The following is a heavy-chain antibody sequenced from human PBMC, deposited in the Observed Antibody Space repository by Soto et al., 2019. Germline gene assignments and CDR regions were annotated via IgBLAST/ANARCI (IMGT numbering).Heavy chain of an antibody. V-gene: IGHV4-59*01. J-gene: IGHJ5*02. CDR2: MYYTGDT. D-gene: IGHD1-1*01. Sequence: PSETLSLTCTVSCGSIHGYHWTWSRQAPGRELEWIGYMYYTGDTNYNPSLKSRVSISIDKSKNLFSLNLTSVTAADTAIYYCARLVTGEAAGTFWFDPWGQGTQVTVSS. CDR3: ARLVTGEAAGTFWFDP. CDR1: CGSIHGYH.